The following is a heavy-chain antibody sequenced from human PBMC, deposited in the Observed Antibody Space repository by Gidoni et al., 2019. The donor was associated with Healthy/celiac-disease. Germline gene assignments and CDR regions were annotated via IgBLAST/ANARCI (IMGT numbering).Heavy chain of an antibody. CDR1: GFTFSSYG. CDR2: IWYDGSNK. D-gene: IGHD2-2*01. J-gene: IGHJ1*01. Sequence: QVQLVESGGGVVQPGRSRRLSCAESGFTFSSYGMHWVRQAPGKGLEWVAVIWYDGSNKYYADSVKGRFTISRDNSKNTLYLQMNSLRAEDTAVCYCARGYCSSTSCYSYFQHWGQGTLVTVSS. CDR3: ARGYCSSTSCYSYFQH. V-gene: IGHV3-33*01.